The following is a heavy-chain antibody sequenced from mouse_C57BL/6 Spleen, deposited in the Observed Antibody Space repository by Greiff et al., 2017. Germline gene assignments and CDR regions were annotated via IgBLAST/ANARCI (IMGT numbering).Heavy chain of an antibody. D-gene: IGHD2-3*01. V-gene: IGHV1-42*01. CDR1: GYSFTGYY. CDR2: INPSTGGT. J-gene: IGHJ2*01. CDR3: ATLNDGYYFDY. Sequence: EVKLQESGPELVKPGASVKISCKASGYSFTGYYMNWVKQSPEKSLEWIGEINPSTGGTTYNQKFKAKATLTVDKSSSTAYMQLKSLTSEDSAVYYCATLNDGYYFDYWGQGTTLTVSS.